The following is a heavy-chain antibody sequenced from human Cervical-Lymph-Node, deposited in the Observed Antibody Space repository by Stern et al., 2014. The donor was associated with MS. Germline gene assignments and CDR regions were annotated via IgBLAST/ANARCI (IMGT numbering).Heavy chain of an antibody. CDR3: ASLYYYDSSGYYYSYYYYGMDV. D-gene: IGHD3-22*01. CDR1: GGSISSSSYY. J-gene: IGHJ6*02. Sequence: QLQLQESGPGLVKPSETLSLTCTVSGGSISSSSYYWGWIRQPPGKGLEWIGSIYYSGSTSYTPTHKRRAPISTGPSKSHFPLKLGSVPAADTAVYYCASLYYYDSSGYYYSYYYYGMDVWGQGTTVTVSS. CDR2: IYYSGST. V-gene: IGHV4-39*01.